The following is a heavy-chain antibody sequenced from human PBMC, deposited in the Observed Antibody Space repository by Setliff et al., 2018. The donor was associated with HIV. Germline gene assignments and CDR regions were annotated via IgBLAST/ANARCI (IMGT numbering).Heavy chain of an antibody. CDR2: TNPIGVGT. Sequence: ASVKVSCKASGYSFSSYYVHWVRQAPGQGLEWVGITNPIGVGTTFAQRFQGRVTMTRDTSTSTVYIELSSLGSDDTAVYYCVRGVTRDISGYYRDEYFQHWGQGTPVTVSS. D-gene: IGHD3-22*01. V-gene: IGHV1-46*01. CDR1: GYSFSSYY. J-gene: IGHJ1*01. CDR3: VRGVTRDISGYYRDEYFQH.